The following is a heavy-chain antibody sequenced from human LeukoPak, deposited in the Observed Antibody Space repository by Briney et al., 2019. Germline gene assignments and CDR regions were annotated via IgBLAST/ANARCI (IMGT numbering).Heavy chain of an antibody. D-gene: IGHD2-15*01. V-gene: IGHV1-69*06. CDR3: ARAPLGVERKYCSGGSSYSTPYYFDY. CDR2: IIPIFGTA. Sequence: ASVKVSCKASGGTFSSYAISWVRQAPGQGLEWMGWIIPIFGTANYAQKFQGRVTIAADKSTSTAYMELSSLRSEDTAVYYCARAPLGVERKYCSGGSSYSTPYYFDYWGQGTQVTVSS. J-gene: IGHJ4*02. CDR1: GGTFSSYA.